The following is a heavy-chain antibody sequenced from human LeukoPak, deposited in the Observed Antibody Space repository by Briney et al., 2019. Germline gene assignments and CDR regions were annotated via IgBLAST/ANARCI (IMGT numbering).Heavy chain of an antibody. CDR1: GFTFSSYW. Sequence: GGSLRLSCAASGFTFSSYWMGWVRQAPGKGLEWVANIKQDGSEKYYVDSVKGRFTISRDNAKNSLYLQMNSLRAEDTAVYYCARESGVGATDYWGQGTLVTVSS. D-gene: IGHD1-26*01. CDR2: IKQDGSEK. J-gene: IGHJ4*02. V-gene: IGHV3-7*01. CDR3: ARESGVGATDY.